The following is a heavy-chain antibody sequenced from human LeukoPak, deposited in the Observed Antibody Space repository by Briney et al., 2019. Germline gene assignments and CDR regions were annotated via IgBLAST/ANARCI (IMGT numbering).Heavy chain of an antibody. Sequence: SETLSLTCTASGGSISSYDWSWIRQPPGKGLEWIGYIYYSGSTNYNPSLKSRVTISVDTSKNQFSLKLSSVTAADTAVYYCARDTYYYDSSGPDHDAFDIWGQGTMVTVSS. CDR1: GGSISSYD. J-gene: IGHJ3*02. CDR2: IYYSGST. V-gene: IGHV4-59*12. CDR3: ARDTYYYDSSGPDHDAFDI. D-gene: IGHD3-22*01.